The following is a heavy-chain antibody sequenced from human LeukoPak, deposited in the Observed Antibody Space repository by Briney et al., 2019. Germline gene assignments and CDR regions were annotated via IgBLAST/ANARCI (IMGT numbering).Heavy chain of an antibody. CDR1: GGSISSYY. J-gene: IGHJ4*02. V-gene: IGHV4-4*07. D-gene: IGHD3-22*01. CDR3: ARESESTYYYDSSGYYFDY. CDR2: IYTSGST. Sequence: MASETLSLTCTASGGSISSYYWSWIRQPAGKGLEWIGRIYTSGSTKYDPCLKSRVTMSVDTSKNQFSLKLSSVTAADTAVYYCARESESTYYYDSSGYYFDYWGQGTLVTVSS.